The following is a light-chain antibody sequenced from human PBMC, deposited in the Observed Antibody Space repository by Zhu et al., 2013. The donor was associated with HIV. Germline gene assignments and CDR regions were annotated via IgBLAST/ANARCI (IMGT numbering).Light chain of an antibody. V-gene: IGLV1-40*01. Sequence: QSVLTQPPSVSGAPGQRVTISCTGSSSNIGPAYDVHWYQQFPGTAPKLLIYGNSNRPSGVPDRFSGSKSGTSASLAITGLQAEDEADYYCQSYDSTLSGSVFGGGTKLTVL. CDR1: SSNIGPAYD. J-gene: IGLJ3*02. CDR3: QSYDSTLSGSV. CDR2: GNS.